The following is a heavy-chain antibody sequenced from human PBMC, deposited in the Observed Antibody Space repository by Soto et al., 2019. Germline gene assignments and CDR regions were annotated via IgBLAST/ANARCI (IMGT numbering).Heavy chain of an antibody. D-gene: IGHD3-3*02. J-gene: IGHJ4*02. CDR1: GYSITNGYY. CDR3: VRVKLAGRGSFLY. V-gene: IGHV4-38-2*01. Sequence: SETLSLTCAVSGYSITNGYYWGWVRQPPGKGLEWIGSIYHSGNTYYNPSLKSRVTISLDTSKHQFSLKLTSVTAADTAMYYCVRVKLAGRGSFLYWGQGILVSVAS. CDR2: IYHSGNT.